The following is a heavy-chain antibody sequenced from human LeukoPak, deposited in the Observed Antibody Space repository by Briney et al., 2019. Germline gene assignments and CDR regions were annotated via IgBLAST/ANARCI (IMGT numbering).Heavy chain of an antibody. CDR2: ISGSGGST. CDR1: GFTFSSYA. CDR3: AMALYSSSWYVPYYFDY. Sequence: GGSLRLSCAASGFTFSSYAMSWVRQAPGKGLEWVSAISGSGGSTYYADSVKGRFTISRDNSKNTLYLQMNSLRAEDTAVYYCAMALYSSSWYVPYYFDYWGQGTLVTVSS. J-gene: IGHJ4*02. D-gene: IGHD6-13*01. V-gene: IGHV3-23*01.